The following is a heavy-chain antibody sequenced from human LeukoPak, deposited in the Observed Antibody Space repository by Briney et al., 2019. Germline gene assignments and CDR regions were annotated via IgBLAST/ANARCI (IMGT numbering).Heavy chain of an antibody. V-gene: IGHV3-30*02. CDR2: IRYDGSNK. J-gene: IGHJ6*03. D-gene: IGHD1-26*01. CDR3: AKEGGSQNYYYYYMDV. Sequence: QPGGSLRLSCAAPGFTLRSYVMHGVRQAPGKGLEWVEFIRYDGSNKYYADSVRGRFTISRDNSKTTLFLQMNSLRAEDTAVYYCAKEGGSQNYYYYYMDVWGKGTTVTVSS. CDR1: GFTLRSYV.